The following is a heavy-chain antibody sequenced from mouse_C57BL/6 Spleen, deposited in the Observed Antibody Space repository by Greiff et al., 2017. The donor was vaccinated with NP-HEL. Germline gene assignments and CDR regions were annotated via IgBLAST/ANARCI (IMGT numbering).Heavy chain of an antibody. J-gene: IGHJ2*01. V-gene: IGHV1-63*01. CDR2: IYPGGGYT. D-gene: IGHD2-4*01. CDR3: ARGGDYDGAYFDY. Sequence: VMLVESGAELVRPGTSVKMSCKASGYTFTNYWIGWAKQRPGHGLEWIGDIYPGGGYTNYNEKFKGKATLTADKSSSTAYMQFSSLTSEDSAIYYCARGGDYDGAYFDYWGQGTTLTVSS. CDR1: GYTFTNYW.